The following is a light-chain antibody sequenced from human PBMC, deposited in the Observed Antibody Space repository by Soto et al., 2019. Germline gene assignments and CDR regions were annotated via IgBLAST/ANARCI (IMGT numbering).Light chain of an antibody. J-gene: IGLJ2*01. CDR3: QSYDSDLSDV. CDR2: GNS. Sequence: QSVLTQPPSVSGAPGQRVTIPCTGSSSNIGAGYDVHWYQQLPGTAPKLLIYGNSNRPSGVPDRFSGSKSGTSASLAITGLQAEDEADYYCQSYDSDLSDVFGGGTKLTVL. V-gene: IGLV1-40*01. CDR1: SSNIGAGYD.